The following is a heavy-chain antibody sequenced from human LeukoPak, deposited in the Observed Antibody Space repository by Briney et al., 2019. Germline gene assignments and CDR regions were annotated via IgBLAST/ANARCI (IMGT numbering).Heavy chain of an antibody. CDR3: ARDAYYYDSSGYITRENDAFDI. J-gene: IGHJ3*02. Sequence: GASVKVSCKASGYTFTSYHMHWVRQAPGQGLEWMGIINPSGGSTSYAQKFQGRVTMTRDMSTSTVYMELSSLRSEDTAVYYCARDAYYYDSSGYITRENDAFDIWGQGTMVTVSS. V-gene: IGHV1-46*01. CDR2: INPSGGST. D-gene: IGHD3-22*01. CDR1: GYTFTSYH.